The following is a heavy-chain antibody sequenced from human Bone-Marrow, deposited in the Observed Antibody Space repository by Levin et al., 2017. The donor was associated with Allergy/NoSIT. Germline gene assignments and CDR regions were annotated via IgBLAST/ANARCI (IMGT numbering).Heavy chain of an antibody. CDR2: ISSSGSTI. CDR1: GFTFSDYY. Sequence: GGSLRLSCAASGFTFSDYYMSWIRQAPGKGLEWVSYISSSGSTIYYADSVKGRFTISRDNAKNSLYLQMNSLRAEDTAVYYCARAPGYERAITIFGVVITNYYYYGMDVWGQGTTVTVSS. J-gene: IGHJ6*02. D-gene: IGHD3-3*01. V-gene: IGHV3-11*01. CDR3: ARAPGYERAITIFGVVITNYYYYGMDV.